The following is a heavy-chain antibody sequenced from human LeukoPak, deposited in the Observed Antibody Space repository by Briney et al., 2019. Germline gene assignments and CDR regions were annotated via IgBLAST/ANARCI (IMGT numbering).Heavy chain of an antibody. V-gene: IGHV3-30*03. CDR2: ISYDGSNE. CDR1: GFTFSSYG. J-gene: IGHJ3*02. Sequence: PGGSLRLSCAASGFTFSSYGMHWVRQAPGKGLEWVAVISYDGSNEYYVDSVKGRFTISRDNSENTLYLQMNGLRAEDTAVYYCAREVTRGSYFSPDAFDIWGQGTMVTVSS. D-gene: IGHD1-26*01. CDR3: AREVTRGSYFSPDAFDI.